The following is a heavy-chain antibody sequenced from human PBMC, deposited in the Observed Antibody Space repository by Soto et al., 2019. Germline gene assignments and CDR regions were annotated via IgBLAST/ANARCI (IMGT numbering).Heavy chain of an antibody. J-gene: IGHJ4*02. V-gene: IGHV3-33*01. Sequence: GGSLRLSCAASGFTFSSYGMHWVRQAPGKGLEWVAVIWYDGSNKYYADSVKGRFTISRDNSKNTLYLQMNSLRAEDTAVYYCARERASSDGSGSYYSFGYWGQGTLVTVSS. D-gene: IGHD3-10*01. CDR2: IWYDGSNK. CDR1: GFTFSSYG. CDR3: ARERASSDGSGSYYSFGY.